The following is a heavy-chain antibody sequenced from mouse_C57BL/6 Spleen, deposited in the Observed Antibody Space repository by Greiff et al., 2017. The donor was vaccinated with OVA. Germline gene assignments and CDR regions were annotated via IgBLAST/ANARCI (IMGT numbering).Heavy chain of an antibody. Sequence: QVQLQQPGAELVKPGASVKLSCKASGYTFTSYWMQWVKQRPGQGLEWIGKIDPSDSYTNYNQKFKGKATLTVDTSSSTAYMQLSSLTAEDSAVYYCERWRCVAYWGQGTLVTVSA. J-gene: IGHJ3*01. CDR2: IDPSDSYT. CDR1: GYTFTSYW. V-gene: IGHV1-50*01. CDR3: ERWRCVAY.